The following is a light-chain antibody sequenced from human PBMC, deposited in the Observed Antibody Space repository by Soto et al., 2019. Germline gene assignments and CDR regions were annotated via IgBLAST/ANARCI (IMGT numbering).Light chain of an antibody. J-gene: IGKJ4*01. V-gene: IGKV1-8*01. CDR1: QGISSY. CDR2: AAS. Sequence: AIRMTQSPSSFSASTGDRVTITCRASQGISSYLAWYQQKPGKAPKLLIYAASTLQSGVPSRFSGRGSGSDFTPTISSLQSEDFAHYYCQQYYSYPLSFGGGTEVEIK. CDR3: QQYYSYPLS.